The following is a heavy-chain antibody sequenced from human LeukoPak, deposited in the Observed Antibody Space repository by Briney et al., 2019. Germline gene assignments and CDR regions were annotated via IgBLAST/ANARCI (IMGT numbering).Heavy chain of an antibody. D-gene: IGHD1-1*01. Sequence: PSETLSLTCTVSGGSISSGSYYWGWIRQPPGKGLEWIGYIYYSGSTNHNPSLKSRVTISVDTSKNQLSLKLSSVTAADTAVYYCARAMGNDDDYWGQGTLVTVSS. CDR1: GGSISSGSYY. CDR3: ARAMGNDDDY. J-gene: IGHJ4*02. CDR2: IYYSGST. V-gene: IGHV4-61*01.